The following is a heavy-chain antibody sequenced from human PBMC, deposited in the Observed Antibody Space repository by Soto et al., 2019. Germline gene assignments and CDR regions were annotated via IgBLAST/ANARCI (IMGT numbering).Heavy chain of an antibody. CDR3: AHIVITFGGVVADDAFDV. CDR1: GFSLTTRGVG. J-gene: IGHJ3*01. V-gene: IGHV2-5*02. CDR2: IYWDDDK. Sequence: GSGPTLVNPTETLTLTSTFSGFSLTTRGVGVGWIRQPPGKALEWLAVIYWDDDKRYSPSLKTRLVLTKDTPKNQVVLTMTNMDSVDTATYFCAHIVITFGGVVADDAFDVWGQGTMVTVSS. D-gene: IGHD3-16*02.